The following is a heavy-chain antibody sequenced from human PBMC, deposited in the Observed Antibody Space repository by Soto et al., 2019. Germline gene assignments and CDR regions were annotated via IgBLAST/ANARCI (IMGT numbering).Heavy chain of an antibody. J-gene: IGHJ4*02. CDR2: ISGSGGNT. CDR3: AKDPLGYCSSTSCSYHFDY. CDR1: GFTFSSYA. Sequence: LRLSCAASGFTFSSYAMSWVRQAPGKGLEWVSAISGSGGNTYYADSVKGRFTISRDNSKNTLYLQMNSLRAEDTAVYYCAKDPLGYCSSTSCSYHFDYWGQGTLVTVSS. D-gene: IGHD2-2*01. V-gene: IGHV3-23*01.